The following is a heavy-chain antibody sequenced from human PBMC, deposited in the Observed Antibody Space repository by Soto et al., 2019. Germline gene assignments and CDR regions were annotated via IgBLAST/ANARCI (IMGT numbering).Heavy chain of an antibody. V-gene: IGHV3-23*01. CDR3: AKVAAAAHYYYYYYMDV. D-gene: IGHD6-13*01. J-gene: IGHJ6*03. CDR2: ISGSGGST. Sequence: GGSLRLSCAASGFTFSSYAMSWVRQAPGKGLEWVSAISGSGGSTYYADSVKGRFTISRDNSKNTLYLQMNSLRAEDTAVYYCAKVAAAAHYYYYYYMDVWGKGTTVTVSS. CDR1: GFTFSSYA.